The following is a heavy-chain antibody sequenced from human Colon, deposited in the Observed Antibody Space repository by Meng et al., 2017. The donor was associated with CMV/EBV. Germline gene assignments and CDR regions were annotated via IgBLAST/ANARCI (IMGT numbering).Heavy chain of an antibody. CDR2: ISGSGGII. CDR1: GFTFSDHY. V-gene: IGHV3-11*04. Sequence: GGSLRLSCAASGFTFSDHYMSWIRQAPGKGQEWVSQISGSGGIIYYADSVKGRFTIFRDDAKNSLYLQMNSLRVEDTAVYYCARARVHSSASDFDYWGRGTLVTVSS. CDR3: ARARVHSSASDFDY. J-gene: IGHJ4*02. D-gene: IGHD6-6*01.